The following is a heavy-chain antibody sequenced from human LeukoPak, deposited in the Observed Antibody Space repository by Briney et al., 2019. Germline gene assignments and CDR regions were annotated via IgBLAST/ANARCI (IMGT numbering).Heavy chain of an antibody. CDR2: VDPEDGET. Sequence: GASVKVSCKASGYTVTSYYMHWVQQAPGKGLEWMGLVDPEDGETIYAEKFQGRVTITADTSTDTAYMELSSLRSEDTAVYYCATEEKDSRSFLVDYWGQGTLVTVSS. V-gene: IGHV1-69-2*01. CDR1: GYTVTSYY. D-gene: IGHD6-13*01. J-gene: IGHJ4*02. CDR3: ATEEKDSRSFLVDY.